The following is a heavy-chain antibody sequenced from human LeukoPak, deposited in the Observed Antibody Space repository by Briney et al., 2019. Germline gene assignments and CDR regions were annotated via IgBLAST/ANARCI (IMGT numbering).Heavy chain of an antibody. D-gene: IGHD7-27*01. CDR3: ARNPPLTGDFDF. CDR2: IQQHGSET. J-gene: IGHJ4*02. CDR1: GFTFSNFC. V-gene: IGHV3-7*01. Sequence: GGSLRLSCVGLGFTFSNFCMVWVRQVPGKGLEWVANIQQHGSETYYGDSVKGRFTISRDNAKNSLYLQMNSLRAEDTAVYYCARNPPLTGDFDFWGPGTMVTVSS.